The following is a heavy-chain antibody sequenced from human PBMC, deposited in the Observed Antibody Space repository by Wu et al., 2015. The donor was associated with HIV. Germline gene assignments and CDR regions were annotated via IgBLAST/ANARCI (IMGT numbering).Heavy chain of an antibody. D-gene: IGHD4/OR15-4a*01. CDR1: YILTSYP. Sequence: QAQLVQSGPEAKRPGASVKVSCKASYILTSYPIGWVRQAPGQRLEWMGWMAPSSGHIQPAQKFQGRIYMSTNNSAHTAYMELRSLTSDDAAIYFCARVQFDPDYYTYFDLWGQGTLVTVSS. CDR3: ARVQFDPDYYTYFDL. V-gene: IGHV1-18*01. J-gene: IGHJ5*01. CDR2: MAPSSGHI.